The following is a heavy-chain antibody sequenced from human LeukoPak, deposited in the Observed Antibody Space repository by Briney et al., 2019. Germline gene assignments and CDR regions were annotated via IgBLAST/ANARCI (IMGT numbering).Heavy chain of an antibody. CDR3: ARGRPYCGGDCPRDYFDY. V-gene: IGHV1-69*04. J-gene: IGHJ4*02. D-gene: IGHD2-21*02. Sequence: SVKVSCKASGGTFSSYAISWVRQAPGQGLGWMGRIIPNFGIANYAQKFQGRVTITADKSTSTAYVELSSLRSEDTAVYYCARGRPYCGGDCPRDYFDYCGQGTLVTVSS. CDR1: GGTFSSYA. CDR2: IIPNFGIA.